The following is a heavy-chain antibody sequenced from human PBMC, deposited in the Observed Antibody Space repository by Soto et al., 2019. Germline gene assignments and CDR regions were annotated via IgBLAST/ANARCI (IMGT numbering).Heavy chain of an antibody. V-gene: IGHV3-23*01. D-gene: IGHD6-6*01. CDR2: MSGSGGST. Sequence: EVQLLESGGGLVKPGGSLRLSCAASGFTFSSYAMSWVRQAPGKGLEWVSVMSGSGGSTYYADSVKGRFTISRDNSKNTLYLQRNGLRAEDTAVYYCAKSSVLPESRTPRPRKYYGMDVWGQGTTVTVSS. CDR3: AKSSVLPESRTPRPRKYYGMDV. CDR1: GFTFSSYA. J-gene: IGHJ6*02.